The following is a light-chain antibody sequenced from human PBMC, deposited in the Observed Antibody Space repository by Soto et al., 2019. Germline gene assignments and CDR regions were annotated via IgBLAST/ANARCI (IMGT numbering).Light chain of an antibody. Sequence: DIQMTQSPSSLSASVGDRVTITCRASQGFNNDLAWYQQKPGKVPKLLIYGASTLQSVVPSRFSGSGSGTDFTLTISSLQPEDVATYYCQTYHSAPLTFGGGTKVEIK. CDR2: GAS. J-gene: IGKJ4*01. V-gene: IGKV1-27*01. CDR1: QGFNND. CDR3: QTYHSAPLT.